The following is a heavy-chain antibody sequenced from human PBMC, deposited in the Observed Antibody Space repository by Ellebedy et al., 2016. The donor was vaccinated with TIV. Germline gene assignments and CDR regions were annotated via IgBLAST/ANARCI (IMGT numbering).Heavy chain of an antibody. CDR3: ARDQRAVAGTGETTKFDY. CDR2: IIPIFGTA. Sequence: AASVKVSCKASGGTFSSYAISWVRQAPGQGLEWMGGIIPIFGTANYAQKFQGRVTITADESTSTAYMELSSLRSEDTAVYYCARDQRAVAGTGETTKFDYWGQGTLVTVSS. CDR1: GGTFSSYA. V-gene: IGHV1-69*13. D-gene: IGHD6-19*01. J-gene: IGHJ4*02.